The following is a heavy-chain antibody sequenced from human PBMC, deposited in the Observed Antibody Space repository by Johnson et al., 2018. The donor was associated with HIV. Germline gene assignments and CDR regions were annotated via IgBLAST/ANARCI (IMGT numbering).Heavy chain of an antibody. CDR3: TGGWYNLSAFDI. CDR2: IKKDGSEK. J-gene: IGHJ3*02. V-gene: IGHV3-7*01. Sequence: VQLVESGGGLVQPGGSLRLSCAASGFTFSRYWMSWVRQAPGKGLEWVANIKKDGSEKYYVDSVKGRFTISRDNAKNSLYLQMKSLRAEDTAVYYCTGGWYNLSAFDIWGQGTMVTVSS. CDR1: GFTFSRYW. D-gene: IGHD6-19*01.